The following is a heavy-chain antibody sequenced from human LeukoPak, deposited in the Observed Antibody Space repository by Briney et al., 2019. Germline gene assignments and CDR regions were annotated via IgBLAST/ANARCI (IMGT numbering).Heavy chain of an antibody. CDR3: ARHDYGDEESIDY. V-gene: IGHV4-59*01. Sequence: SETLSLTCTVSGGSISSYYWSWIRQPPGKGLEWFGYIYYSGSTNYNPSLKGRVTISVDTSKNQFSLKLSSVTAADTAVYYCARHDYGDEESIDYWGQGTLVTVSS. CDR1: GGSISSYY. CDR2: IYYSGST. J-gene: IGHJ4*02. D-gene: IGHD4-17*01.